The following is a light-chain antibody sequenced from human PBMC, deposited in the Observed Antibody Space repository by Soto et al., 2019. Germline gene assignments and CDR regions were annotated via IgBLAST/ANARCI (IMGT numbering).Light chain of an antibody. J-gene: IGKJ2*02. V-gene: IGKV3D-15*01. CDR3: LQDHNYQWT. CDR1: QSVGSN. CDR2: DAF. Sequence: EIVMTQFPATLAVSPGERATLSGRASQSVGSNLAWYQLKPGQAPRLLIYDAFTRVSGIPARFSGSGSGTEFTLTISSLQAEDFATYYCLQDHNYQWTFGQGTKVDIK.